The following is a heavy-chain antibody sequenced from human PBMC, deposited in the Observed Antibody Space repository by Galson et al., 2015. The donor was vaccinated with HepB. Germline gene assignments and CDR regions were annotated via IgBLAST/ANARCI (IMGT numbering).Heavy chain of an antibody. V-gene: IGHV2-5*01. CDR3: ALPYLVVAGAFDT. J-gene: IGHJ3*02. Sequence: ALGKPTQTRTLTCTFSGFSLSTRGVSVAWIREPPGKALEWLALISWNDDKRYSTSLESRLTITKDTSKNQVVLTMTNLDPVDTATYYCALPYLVVAGAFDTWGQGTKVTVSS. D-gene: IGHD2-15*01. CDR1: GFSLSTRGVS. CDR2: ISWNDDK.